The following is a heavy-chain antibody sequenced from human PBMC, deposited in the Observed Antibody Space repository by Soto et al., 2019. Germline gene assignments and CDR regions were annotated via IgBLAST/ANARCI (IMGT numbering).Heavy chain of an antibody. CDR3: ARDRRFWDWLDY. CDR2: IWYDGSNK. J-gene: IGHJ4*02. Sequence: QMHMVEAGGCVVQPGRSLTLSCLASGFTFTSYGIHWVRQAPGKGLEWVAVIWYDGSNKYYGDSVKVRFSISRDNSENTVYLQMNSRRAEDTSVYYCARDRRFWDWLDYLGQGPLVSVS. V-gene: IGHV3-33*01. D-gene: IGHD3-3*01. CDR1: GFTFTSYG.